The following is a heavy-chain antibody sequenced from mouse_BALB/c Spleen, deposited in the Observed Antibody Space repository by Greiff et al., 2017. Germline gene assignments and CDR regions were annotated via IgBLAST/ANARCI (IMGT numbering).Heavy chain of an antibody. D-gene: IGHD2-1*01. CDR3: ARSTTLYAMDY. Sequence: QVQLKQSGAELVRPGTSVKVSCKASGYAFTNYLIEWVKQRPGQGLEWIGVINPGSGGTNYNEKFKGKATLTADKSSSTAYMQLGSLTSDDSAVYFCARSTTLYAMDYWGQGTSVTVSS. J-gene: IGHJ4*01. CDR2: INPGSGGT. V-gene: IGHV1-54*01. CDR1: GYAFTNYL.